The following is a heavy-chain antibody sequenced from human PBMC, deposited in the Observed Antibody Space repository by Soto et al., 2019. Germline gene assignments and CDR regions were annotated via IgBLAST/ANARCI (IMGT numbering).Heavy chain of an antibody. Sequence: PSETLSLTCTVYGGSFSGYYWSWIRQPPGKGLEWIGEINHSGSPNYNPSLKSRVTISVDTSKNQFSLKLSSVTAADTAVYYCARGWGRIFDYWGQGTLVTVSS. D-gene: IGHD7-27*01. V-gene: IGHV4-34*01. CDR2: INHSGSP. J-gene: IGHJ4*02. CDR3: ARGWGRIFDY. CDR1: GGSFSGYY.